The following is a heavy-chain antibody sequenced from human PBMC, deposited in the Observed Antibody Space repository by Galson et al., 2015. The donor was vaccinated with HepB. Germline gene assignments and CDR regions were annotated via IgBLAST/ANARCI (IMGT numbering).Heavy chain of an antibody. J-gene: IGHJ4*02. V-gene: IGHV1-3*01. CDR2: INAGSGNT. CDR1: GYTFTSYA. D-gene: IGHD3-10*01. Sequence: SVKVSCKASGYTFTSYALHWVRQAPGQRLEWMGWINAGSGNTKYSQKFQGRVIITRDTSASTAYMELSSLRSEDTAVYYCARDLGDSWFGACDYWGQGTLGTVSS. CDR3: ARDLGDSWFGACDY.